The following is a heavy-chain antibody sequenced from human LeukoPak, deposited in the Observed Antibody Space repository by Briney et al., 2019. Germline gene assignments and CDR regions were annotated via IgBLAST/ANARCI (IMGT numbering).Heavy chain of an antibody. CDR3: ARRRDGYEALDY. V-gene: IGHV4-59*01. J-gene: IGHJ4*02. CDR2: IYYSGST. Sequence: PSETLSLKCTVSGGAISSYYWSWIGQPPGKGLDWIGYIYYSGSTNYNPSLRIRGTISVDTSKNQFALKLSSVTAADTAVYYCARRRDGYEALDYWGQGALGTLSS. CDR1: GGAISSYY. D-gene: IGHD5-24*01.